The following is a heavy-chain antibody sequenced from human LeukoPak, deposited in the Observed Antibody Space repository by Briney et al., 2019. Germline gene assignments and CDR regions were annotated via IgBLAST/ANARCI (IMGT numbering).Heavy chain of an antibody. CDR1: GYTFTSYG. CDR3: ARDNGIAAAGTGWFDP. D-gene: IGHD6-13*01. CDR2: ISAYNGNT. J-gene: IGHJ5*02. V-gene: IGHV1-18*01. Sequence: ASVKVSCKASGYTFTSYGISWVRQVPGQGLEWMGWISAYNGNTNYAQKLQGRVTMTTDTSTSTAYMELRSLRSDDTAVYYCARDNGIAAAGTGWFDPWGQGTLVTVSS.